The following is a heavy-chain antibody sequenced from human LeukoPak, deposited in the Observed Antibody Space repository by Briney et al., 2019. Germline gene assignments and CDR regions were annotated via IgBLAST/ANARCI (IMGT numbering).Heavy chain of an antibody. CDR2: VNPSGGGT. Sequence: ASVKVSCKASGYIFSNYYMHWVRQAPGQGLEWMGIVNPSGGGTSNAQKFQGRVTMTRDTSTSTVYMELSSLRSEDTAVYYCARVLQLWSDYWGQGTLVTVSS. V-gene: IGHV1-46*01. CDR3: ARVLQLWSDY. D-gene: IGHD5-18*01. J-gene: IGHJ4*02. CDR1: GYIFSNYY.